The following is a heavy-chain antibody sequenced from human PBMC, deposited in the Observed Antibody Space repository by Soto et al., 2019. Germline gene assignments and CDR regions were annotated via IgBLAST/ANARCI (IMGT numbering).Heavy chain of an antibody. J-gene: IGHJ4*02. Sequence: GPLILSCAASVFSFTNFCMSWVRPGPGKGLEWVAGIGASGDITWYADSVKGRLSISRDNSKNTLYLQLNSRRFEDTAVYYCAKDDFTDRGDDYFDYWGPGPLVTVSS. CDR1: VFSFTNFC. CDR2: IGASGDIT. D-gene: IGHD2-21*02. V-gene: IGHV3-23*01. CDR3: AKDDFTDRGDDYFDY.